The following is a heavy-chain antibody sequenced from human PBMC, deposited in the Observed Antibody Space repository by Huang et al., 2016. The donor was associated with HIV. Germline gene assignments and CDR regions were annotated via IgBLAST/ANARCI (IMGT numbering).Heavy chain of an antibody. J-gene: IGHJ5*02. CDR3: VRDQGRLAVGGIDNWFDP. Sequence: QVRLQESGPGLVKPSETLSLSCTVSGDSVSSHYWGWIRHPQGKGLEWLGTVYDSGTTKYNPRLKSRITISVDTSKNGFSLNITSVSAADTAMYFCVRDQGRLAVGGIDNWFDPWGQGALVTVSS. CDR1: GDSVSSHY. CDR2: VYDSGTT. D-gene: IGHD6-19*01. V-gene: IGHV4-59*02.